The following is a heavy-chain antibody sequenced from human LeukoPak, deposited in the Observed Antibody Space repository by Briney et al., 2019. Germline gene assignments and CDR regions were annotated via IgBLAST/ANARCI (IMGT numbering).Heavy chain of an antibody. CDR1: GFTVSSNY. D-gene: IGHD3-22*01. CDR2: IYSGGST. V-gene: IGHV3-53*01. J-gene: IGHJ4*02. CDR3: VRDDDRPDNGLDY. Sequence: GGSLRLSCAASGFTVSSNYMTWVRQAPGKGLVWVSVIYSGGSTYYADSVKGRFTISRDNSKNTLYLQMNSLRAEDTAVYYCVRDDDRPDNGLDYWGQGTLVTVSS.